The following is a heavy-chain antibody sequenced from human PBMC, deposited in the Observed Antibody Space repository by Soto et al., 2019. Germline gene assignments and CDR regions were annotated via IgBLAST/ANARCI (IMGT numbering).Heavy chain of an antibody. CDR3: ARAVTYYYGSGSYYPWFDP. Sequence: QVQLVQSGAEVKKPGASVKVSCKASGYTFTSYDINWVRQATGQGLEWMGWMNPNSGNTGYAQKFQGRVTITRNTSISTAYMELSSLRSEDTAVYYCARAVTYYYGSGSYYPWFDPWGQGTLVTVSS. V-gene: IGHV1-8*01. J-gene: IGHJ5*02. CDR2: MNPNSGNT. D-gene: IGHD3-10*01. CDR1: GYTFTSYD.